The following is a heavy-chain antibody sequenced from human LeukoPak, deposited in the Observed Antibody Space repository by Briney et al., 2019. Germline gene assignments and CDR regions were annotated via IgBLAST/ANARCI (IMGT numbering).Heavy chain of an antibody. D-gene: IGHD1-20*01. CDR2: FEPEDGKT. CDR1: GYSLTELS. J-gene: IGHJ4*02. V-gene: IGHV1-24*01. Sequence: ASVKVSCKVSGYSLTELSMYWVRQIGGKGLEWMGGFEPEDGKTVYSQKFQGRLTVTEDTSTDTAYMELTSLRYEDTGVYYCATLTGPAALDDYWGPGTLVTVSS. CDR3: ATLTGPAALDDY.